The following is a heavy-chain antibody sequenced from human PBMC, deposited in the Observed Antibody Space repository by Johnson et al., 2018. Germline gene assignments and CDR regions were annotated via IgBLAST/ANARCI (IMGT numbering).Heavy chain of an antibody. V-gene: IGHV3-13*01. Sequence: VQLVESGGGLVQXGGSLRLSCAASGFTFSSYDMHWVRQATGKGLEWVSAIGTAGDTYYPGSVKGRFTISRENAKNSLYLKMNSLRAEDTAVYYCARDRRSSGWITRARNFQHWGQGTLVTVSS. J-gene: IGHJ1*01. CDR2: IGTAGDT. D-gene: IGHD6-19*01. CDR1: GFTFSSYD. CDR3: ARDRRSSGWITRARNFQH.